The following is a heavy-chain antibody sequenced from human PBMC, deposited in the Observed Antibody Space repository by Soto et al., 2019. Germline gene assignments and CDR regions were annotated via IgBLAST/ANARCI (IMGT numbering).Heavy chain of an antibody. J-gene: IGHJ4*02. Sequence: SETLSLTCTVSGGSISSYYWSWSRQPPWKGLEWIGYIYYSGSTNYNPSLKSRVTISVDTSKNQFSLKLSSVTTADTAVYYCARIATTTLGGPIDYWGRGTLVT. CDR3: ARIATTTLGGPIDY. CDR2: IYYSGST. D-gene: IGHD4-4*01. CDR1: GGSISSYY. V-gene: IGHV4-59*12.